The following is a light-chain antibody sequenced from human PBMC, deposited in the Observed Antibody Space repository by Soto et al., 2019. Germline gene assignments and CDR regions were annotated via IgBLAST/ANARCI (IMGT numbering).Light chain of an antibody. CDR1: QSVSISY. V-gene: IGKV3-15*01. J-gene: IGKJ1*01. CDR3: QQSNTWPRT. Sequence: IVLTQSPGTLSLSPGERATLSCRASQSVSISYLAWYQQKPGQAPRLLIYGASTRAAGFPARFSGSGSGTEFTLTISSLQSEDFAVYYCQQSNTWPRTFGQGTKVDI. CDR2: GAS.